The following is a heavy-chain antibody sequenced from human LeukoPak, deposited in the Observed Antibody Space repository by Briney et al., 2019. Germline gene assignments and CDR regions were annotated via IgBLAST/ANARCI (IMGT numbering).Heavy chain of an antibody. J-gene: IGHJ4*02. CDR3: ARAGGQLLHGFGYFEY. CDR1: EFSVGSNY. D-gene: IGHD6-13*01. Sequence: GGSLRLSCAASEFSVGSNYMTWVRQAPGKGLEWVSLIYSGGSTYYADSVKGRFTISRDNAKNTLYLQMNSLRAEDTAVYYCARAGGQLLHGFGYFEYWGQGTLVTVSS. V-gene: IGHV3-66*01. CDR2: IYSGGST.